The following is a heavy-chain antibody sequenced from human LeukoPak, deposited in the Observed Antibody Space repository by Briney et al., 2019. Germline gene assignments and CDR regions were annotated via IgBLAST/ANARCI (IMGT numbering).Heavy chain of an antibody. CDR1: GFTFSSYA. V-gene: IGHV3-23*01. CDR3: AKDLYYYDSSGYYYENYFDY. CDR2: ISGSGGST. J-gene: IGHJ4*02. D-gene: IGHD3-22*01. Sequence: GGSLRLSCAASGFTFSSYAMSWVRQAPGEGLEWVSAISGSGGSTYYADSVKGRFTISRDNSKNTLYLQMNSLRAEDTAVYYCAKDLYYYDSSGYYYENYFDYWGQGTLVTVSS.